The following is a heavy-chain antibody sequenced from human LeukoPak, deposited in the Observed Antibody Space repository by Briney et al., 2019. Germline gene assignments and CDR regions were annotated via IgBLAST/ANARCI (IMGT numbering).Heavy chain of an antibody. CDR1: GYTFTSYY. CDR3: ARDKDPVTGGSAFDI. J-gene: IGHJ3*02. D-gene: IGHD2-21*02. V-gene: IGHV1-46*01. Sequence: ASVKVSCKASGYTFTSYYMHWVRQAPGQGLEWMGIINPSGGSTSYAQKFQGRVTMTRDMSTSTVYMELSSLRSEDTAVYYCARDKDPVTGGSAFDIWGQGTMVTVSS. CDR2: INPSGGST.